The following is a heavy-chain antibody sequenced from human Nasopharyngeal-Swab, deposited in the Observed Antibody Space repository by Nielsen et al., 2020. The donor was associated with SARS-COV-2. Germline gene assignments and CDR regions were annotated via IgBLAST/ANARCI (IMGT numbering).Heavy chain of an antibody. CDR2: IKSKTDGGTT. CDR3: GKAVAGTVDY. D-gene: IGHD6-19*01. Sequence: GGSLRLSCAASGFTFSNAWMSWVRQAPGKGLEWVGRIKSKTDGGTTDYAAPVKGRFTISRDASKNTLYLQMNSLKTEDTAVYYCGKAVAGTVDYWGQGTLVTVSS. J-gene: IGHJ4*02. V-gene: IGHV3-15*01. CDR1: GFTFSNAW.